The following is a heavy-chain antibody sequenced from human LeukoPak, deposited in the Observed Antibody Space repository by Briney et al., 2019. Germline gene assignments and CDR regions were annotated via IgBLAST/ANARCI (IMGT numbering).Heavy chain of an antibody. CDR3: AARKVRGVWFYLDY. Sequence: GVSLRLSCAASGFTFSAYAMAWVRQAPGKGLEWVSTIYDDNTYYADSVKGRFAISTDNSKNTLYLQMNSLRVEDTAVYFCAARKVRGVWFYLDYWGQGTLVTVSS. CDR2: IYDDNT. D-gene: IGHD3-10*01. V-gene: IGHV3-23*01. CDR1: GFTFSAYA. J-gene: IGHJ4*02.